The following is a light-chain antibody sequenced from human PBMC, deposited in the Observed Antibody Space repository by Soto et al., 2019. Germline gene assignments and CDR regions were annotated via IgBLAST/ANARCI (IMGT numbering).Light chain of an antibody. CDR3: QQSYSTLYT. V-gene: IGKV1-39*01. CDR1: QSISSY. CDR2: AAS. J-gene: IGKJ2*01. Sequence: DIQMTQSPSSLSASVGDRVTITCRASQSISSYLNWYQQKPGKAPKLLIYAASRLQSGVPSRFSGSGSGTDFTLTISSLQPEDFATYYCQQSYSTLYTFGQGTKLLI.